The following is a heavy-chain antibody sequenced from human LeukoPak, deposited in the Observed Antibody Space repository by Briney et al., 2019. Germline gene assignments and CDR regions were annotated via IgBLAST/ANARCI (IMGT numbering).Heavy chain of an antibody. V-gene: IGHV3-74*01. Sequence: GGSLRLSCAASGFTFSSYWMQWFRQAPGKGLVWVSRINSDGSSTSYADSVKGRFTISRDNAKNTLYLQMNSLRAEDTAVYYCARDHPHYYGSGVPDYWGQGTLVTVSS. CDR2: INSDGSST. CDR3: ARDHPHYYGSGVPDY. CDR1: GFTFSSYW. J-gene: IGHJ4*02. D-gene: IGHD3-10*01.